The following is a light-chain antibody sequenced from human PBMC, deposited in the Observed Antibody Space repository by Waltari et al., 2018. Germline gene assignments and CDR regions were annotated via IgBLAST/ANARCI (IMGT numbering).Light chain of an antibody. J-gene: IGKJ4*01. CDR2: DAS. CDR1: QSVNNF. Sequence: LSGRASQSVNNFVGWYQQKSGQAPRLLIYDASNRAAGIPARFSGSGSGTEFTLTITSLEPEDFAIYYCQQRSNLLTFGGGTKVEIK. CDR3: QQRSNLLT. V-gene: IGKV3-11*01.